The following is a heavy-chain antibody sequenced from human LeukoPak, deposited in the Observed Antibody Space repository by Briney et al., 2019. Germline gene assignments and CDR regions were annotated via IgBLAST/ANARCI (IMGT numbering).Heavy chain of an antibody. CDR1: GGSISSSSYY. CDR3: ANRDGYNPVDD. Sequence: PWETLSLTCTVSGGSISSSSYYWGWIRQPPGTGLEWIGSIYYSGSTYYNPSLKSRVTISVDTSKNQFSLKLSSVTAADPAVYYCANRDGYNPVDDWGQVTLVTVSS. V-gene: IGHV4-39*01. CDR2: IYYSGST. J-gene: IGHJ4*02. D-gene: IGHD5-24*01.